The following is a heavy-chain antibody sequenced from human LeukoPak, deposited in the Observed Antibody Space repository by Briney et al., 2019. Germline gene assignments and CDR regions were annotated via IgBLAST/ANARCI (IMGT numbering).Heavy chain of an antibody. J-gene: IGHJ4*02. CDR2: ISGSGGST. D-gene: IGHD3-22*01. V-gene: IGHV3-23*01. CDR3: AKVDFYDSDGYPPFDY. CDR1: GFTFSSYA. Sequence: GGSLRLSCAASGFTFSSYAMSWVRQAPGKGLEWVSAISGSGGSTYYADSVKGRFTISRDNSKNTLHLQMNSLRAEDTAMYYCAKVDFYDSDGYPPFDYWGQGTLVTVSS.